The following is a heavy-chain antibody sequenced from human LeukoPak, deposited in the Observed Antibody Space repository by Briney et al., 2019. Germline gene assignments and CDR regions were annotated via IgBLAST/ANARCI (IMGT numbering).Heavy chain of an antibody. V-gene: IGHV4-59*01. CDR1: GGSISSYY. CDR3: ARGCSGGSCYSFPRSCTYYYNMDV. J-gene: IGHJ6*03. Sequence: PSETLSLTCTVSGGSISSYYWSWIRQPPGKGLEWIGHIYYSGSTNYNPSLKSRVTISVDTSKNQFSLKLSSVTAADTAVYYCARGCSGGSCYSFPRSCTYYYNMDVWGKGTTVTVSS. D-gene: IGHD2-15*01. CDR2: IYYSGST.